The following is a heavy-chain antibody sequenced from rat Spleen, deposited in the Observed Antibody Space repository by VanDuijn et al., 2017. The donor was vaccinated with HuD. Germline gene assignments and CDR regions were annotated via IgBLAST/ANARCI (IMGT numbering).Heavy chain of an antibody. Sequence: EVQLVESGGGLVQPGRSLKLSCAASGFTFSNHDMAWVRQAPTKGLEWVASISPSGGSTYYRDSVKGRLTVSRDDAKSTLYLQMDSLRSEDTATYYCARSVFDYWGQGVMVTVSS. CDR3: ARSVFDY. V-gene: IGHV5-25*01. CDR1: GFTFSNHD. J-gene: IGHJ2*01. CDR2: ISPSGGST.